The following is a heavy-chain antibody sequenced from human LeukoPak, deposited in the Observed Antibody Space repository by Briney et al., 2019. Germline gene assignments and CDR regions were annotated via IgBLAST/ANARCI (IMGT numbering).Heavy chain of an antibody. V-gene: IGHV3-74*01. Sequence: GGSLRLSCAASGFTFSSYWMHWVRQAPGKGLVWVSRIRNDGASTNYADSVKGRFTISRDNAKNTLYLQMNSLRAEDTAVYYCAKPLSGWYSFDYWGQGTLVTVSS. D-gene: IGHD6-19*01. CDR3: AKPLSGWYSFDY. CDR2: IRNDGAST. J-gene: IGHJ4*02. CDR1: GFTFSSYW.